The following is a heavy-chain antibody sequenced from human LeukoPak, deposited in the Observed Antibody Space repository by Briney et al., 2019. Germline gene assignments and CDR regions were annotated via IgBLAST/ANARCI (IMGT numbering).Heavy chain of an antibody. J-gene: IGHJ3*02. CDR2: IYYSGST. CDR1: GGSISSGGYY. CDR3: ARVGGHCSGGSCYWGAFDI. Sequence: SQTLSLTCTVSGGSISSGGYYWSWIRQHPGKGLEWIGYIYYSGSTYYNPSLKSRVTISVDTSKNQFSLKLSSVTAADTAVYYCARVGGHCSGGSCYWGAFDIWGQGTMVTVSS. D-gene: IGHD2-15*01. V-gene: IGHV4-31*03.